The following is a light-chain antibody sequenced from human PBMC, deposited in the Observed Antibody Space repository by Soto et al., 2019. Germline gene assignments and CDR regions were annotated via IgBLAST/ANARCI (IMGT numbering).Light chain of an antibody. CDR3: SSYAGSNTRVV. CDR1: SSDVGGYKY. V-gene: IGLV2-8*01. CDR2: EVT. J-gene: IGLJ2*01. Sequence: QSALTQPPSASGSPGQSVTISCTGSSSDVGGYKYVSWYQQHPGEAPKLIIYEVTKRPSGVPDRFSGSRSGNTASLTVSGLQAEDEADYYCSSYAGSNTRVVFGGGTKVTVL.